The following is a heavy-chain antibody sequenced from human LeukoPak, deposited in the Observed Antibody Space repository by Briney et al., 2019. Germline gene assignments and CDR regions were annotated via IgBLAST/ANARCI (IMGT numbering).Heavy chain of an antibody. J-gene: IGHJ6*03. CDR3: ARAIYYYDSSGYYYYYYYMDV. V-gene: IGHV4-34*01. D-gene: IGHD3-22*01. Sequence: RSGGSLRLSCAASGFTFSSYSMNWVRQAPGKGLEWIGEINHSGSTNYNPSLKSRVTISVDTSKNQFSLKLSSVTAADTAVYYCARAIYYYDSSGYYYYYYYMDVWGKGTTVTVSS. CDR1: GFTFSSYS. CDR2: INHSGST.